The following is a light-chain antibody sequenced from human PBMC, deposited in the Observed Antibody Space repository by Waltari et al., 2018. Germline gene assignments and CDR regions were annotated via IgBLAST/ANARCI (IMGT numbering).Light chain of an antibody. CDR3: AAWDDSLNGQV. V-gene: IGLV1-44*01. J-gene: IGLJ3*02. Sequence: QSVLTQPPSASGTPGQRVTISCSGSSSNIGSNTVSWDQRLPGTAPKLLIYRNNQRPSGVPDRVSGSKSGTSAALAISGRQSEDEAGYYCAAWDDSLNGQVFGGGTKLTVL. CDR2: RNN. CDR1: SSNIGSNT.